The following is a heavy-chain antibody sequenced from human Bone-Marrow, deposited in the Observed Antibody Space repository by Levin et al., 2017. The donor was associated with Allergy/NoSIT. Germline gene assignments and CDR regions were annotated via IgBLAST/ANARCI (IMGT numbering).Heavy chain of an antibody. CDR1: GGSISSYY. CDR3: ARGYYDFWSGYYPHYYYYGMDV. V-gene: IGHV4-59*08. J-gene: IGHJ6*02. D-gene: IGHD3-3*01. Sequence: SETLSLTCTVSGGSISSYYWSWIRQPPGKGLEWIGYIYYSGSTNYNPSLKSRVTISVDTSKNQFSLKLSSVTAADTAVYYCARGYYDFWSGYYPHYYYYGMDVWGQGTTVTVSS. CDR2: IYYSGST.